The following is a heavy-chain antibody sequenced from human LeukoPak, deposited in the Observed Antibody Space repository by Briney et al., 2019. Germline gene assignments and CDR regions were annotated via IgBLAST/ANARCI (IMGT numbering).Heavy chain of an antibody. D-gene: IGHD3-22*01. J-gene: IGHJ4*02. V-gene: IGHV3-11*01. CDR3: AGMMYDSSGYPE. Sequence: GGSLRLSCAASGFTFSDYYMSWIRQAPGKGLEWVSYISSSGSTIYYADSLKGRFTISRDNAKNSLYLQVNSLRAEDTAVYYCAGMMYDSSGYPEWGQGTLVTVSS. CDR1: GFTFSDYY. CDR2: ISSSGSTI.